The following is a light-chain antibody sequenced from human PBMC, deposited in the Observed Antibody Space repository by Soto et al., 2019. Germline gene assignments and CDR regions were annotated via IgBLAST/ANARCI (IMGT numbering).Light chain of an antibody. CDR2: GAS. V-gene: IGKV3-15*01. CDR1: QSVSST. CDR3: QQYTNWPRT. Sequence: EIVMTQSPATLSVSPGERATLSCRASQSVSSTLAWYQQKPGQAPRLLIYGASSRATGIPARFSGSGSGTEFTLTISSLQSEDFAVYYCQQYTNWPRTVGQGTKVEIK. J-gene: IGKJ1*01.